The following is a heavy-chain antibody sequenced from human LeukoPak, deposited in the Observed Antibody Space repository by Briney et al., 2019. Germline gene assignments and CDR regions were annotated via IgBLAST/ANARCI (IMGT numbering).Heavy chain of an antibody. CDR3: ARDPGPGGYPYYFDY. J-gene: IGHJ4*02. V-gene: IGHV3-21*04. D-gene: IGHD3-22*01. Sequence: GGSLRLSCAASGFTVSSNYMSWVRQAPGKGLEWVSSISSSSSYIYYADSVKGRFTISRDNAKNSMYLQMNSLRAEDTAVYYCARDPGPGGYPYYFDYWGQGTLVTVSS. CDR1: GFTVSSNY. CDR2: ISSSSSYI.